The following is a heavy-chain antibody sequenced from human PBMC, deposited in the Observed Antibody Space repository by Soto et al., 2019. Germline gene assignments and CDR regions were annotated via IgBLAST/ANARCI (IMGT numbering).Heavy chain of an antibody. CDR2: IYSGGST. D-gene: IGHD6-19*01. CDR1: GFTVSSNY. V-gene: IGHV3-53*01. CDR3: ARGEYSSGHWYFDL. Sequence: EVQLVESGGGLIQPGGSLRLSCAASGFTVSSNYMSWVRQAPGKGLEWVSVIYSGGSTYYADSVKGRFTISRDNSKNTLYLQMNSLRAEDTAVYYCARGEYSSGHWYFDLWGHGTLVTVSS. J-gene: IGHJ2*01.